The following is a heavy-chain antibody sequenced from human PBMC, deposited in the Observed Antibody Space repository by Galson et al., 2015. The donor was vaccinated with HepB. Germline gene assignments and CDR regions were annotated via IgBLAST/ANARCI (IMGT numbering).Heavy chain of an antibody. CDR3: ARDRVGAQWLAHYYYYGMDV. D-gene: IGHD6-19*01. CDR1: GLTFSSYA. CDR2: ISYDGSNK. Sequence: SLRLSCAASGLTFSSYAMHWVRQAPGKGLEWVAVISYDGSNKYYADSVKGRFTISRDNSKNTLYLQMNSLRAEDTAVYYCARDRVGAQWLAHYYYYGMDVWGQGTTVTVSS. V-gene: IGHV3-30-3*01. J-gene: IGHJ6*02.